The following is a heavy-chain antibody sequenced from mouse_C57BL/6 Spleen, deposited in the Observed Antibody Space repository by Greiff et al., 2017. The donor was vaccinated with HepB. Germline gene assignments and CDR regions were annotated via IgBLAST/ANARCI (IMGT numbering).Heavy chain of an antibody. J-gene: IGHJ2*01. CDR1: GYAFSSSW. CDR3: ARWGTYDYC. Sequence: QVQLQQSGPELVKPGASVKISCKASGYAFSSSWMNWVKQRPGKGLEWIGRIYPGDGDTNYNGKFKGKATLTADKSSSTAYMQLSSLTSEDSAVYFCARWGTYDYCWGQGTTLTVSS. D-gene: IGHD2-4*01. V-gene: IGHV1-82*01. CDR2: IYPGDGDT.